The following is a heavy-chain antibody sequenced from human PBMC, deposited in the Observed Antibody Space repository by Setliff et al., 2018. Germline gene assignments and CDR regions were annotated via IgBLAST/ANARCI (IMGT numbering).Heavy chain of an antibody. CDR3: FGTGTCSY. V-gene: IGHV3-7*01. Sequence: PGGSLRLSCGGSGFTFSDYYMTWVRQVPGKGLKWLASMNPDGSEKYYVDSVKGRFTISRDNARNSLSLQMNSLRTEDTAVYYCFGTGTCSYWGQGTLVTVSS. CDR2: MNPDGSEK. CDR1: GFTFSDYY. D-gene: IGHD1-1*01. J-gene: IGHJ4*02.